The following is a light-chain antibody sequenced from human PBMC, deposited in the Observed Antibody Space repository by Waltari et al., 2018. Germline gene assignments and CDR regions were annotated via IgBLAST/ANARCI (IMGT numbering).Light chain of an antibody. J-gene: IGKJ3*01. V-gene: IGKV1-17*01. CDR3: LQHNSYPFT. CDR2: AAS. Sequence: DIQMTQSPSSLSASVGDRVTITCRASQGIRVDLGWYQQKPGRAPKRLIYAASRLQSGVPSSFSGSGSGTEFTLTISSLEPEDFGTYYCLQHNSYPFTFGPGTKVDIK. CDR1: QGIRVD.